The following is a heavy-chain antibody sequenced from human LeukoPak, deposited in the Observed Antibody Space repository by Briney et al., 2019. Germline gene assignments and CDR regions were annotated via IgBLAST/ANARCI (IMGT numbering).Heavy chain of an antibody. V-gene: IGHV1-2*02. CDR2: INPNSGGT. D-gene: IGHD6-19*01. CDR3: ERDGVYSSGWYVDY. CDR1: GYTFTGYY. J-gene: IGHJ4*02. Sequence: ASVKVSCTASGYTFTGYYMHWVRQAPGQGLEWMGWINPNSGGTNYAQKFQGRVTMTRDTSISTAYMELSRLRSDDVAVYYCERDGVYSSGWYVDYWGQGTLVTVSS.